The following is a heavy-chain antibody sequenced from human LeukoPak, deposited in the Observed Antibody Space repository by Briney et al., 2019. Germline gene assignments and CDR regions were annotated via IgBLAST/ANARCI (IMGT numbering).Heavy chain of an antibody. D-gene: IGHD2-2*01. CDR3: AGDREGCSSTSCPFDY. CDR1: GFTFSSYS. J-gene: IGHJ4*02. V-gene: IGHV3-21*01. CDR2: ISSSSSYI. Sequence: GGSLRLSCAASGFTFSSYSMNWVRQAPGKGLEWVSSISSSSSYIYYADSVKGRFTISRDNAKNSLYLQMNSLRAEDTAVYYCAGDREGCSSTSCPFDYWGQGTLVTVSS.